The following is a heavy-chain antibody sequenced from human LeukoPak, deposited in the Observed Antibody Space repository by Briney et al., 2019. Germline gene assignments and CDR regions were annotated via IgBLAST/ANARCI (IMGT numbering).Heavy chain of an antibody. Sequence: SETLSLTCAVYGGSFSGYFWSWIRQPPGKGLEWIGEINHSGSTDYNPSLKSRVTMSIDTFNKQFSLKLSSVTAADTAVYYCARGPNFDYWGQGTLVTVSS. V-gene: IGHV4-34*01. J-gene: IGHJ4*02. CDR3: ARGPNFDY. CDR2: INHSGST. CDR1: GGSFSGYF.